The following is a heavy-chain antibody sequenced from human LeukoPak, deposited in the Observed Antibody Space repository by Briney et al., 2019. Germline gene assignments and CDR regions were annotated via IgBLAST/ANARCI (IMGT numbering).Heavy chain of an antibody. CDR1: GGSVSSGRFY. J-gene: IGHJ4*02. Sequence: ASETLSLTCSASGGSVSSGRFYWTWIRQPPGKGLEWIGYIYYSGSTNYNPSLKSRVTISVDTSKNQFSLKLSSVTAADTAVYYCARRAVAGNMGEFDYWGQGTLVTVSS. V-gene: IGHV4-61*01. CDR3: ARRAVAGNMGEFDY. D-gene: IGHD6-19*01. CDR2: IYYSGST.